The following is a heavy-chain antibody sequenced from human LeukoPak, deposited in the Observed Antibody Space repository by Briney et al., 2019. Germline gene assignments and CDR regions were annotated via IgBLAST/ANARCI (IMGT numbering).Heavy chain of an antibody. D-gene: IGHD4-11*01. CDR2: ISLSGSTI. V-gene: IGHV3-11*01. Sequence: SGGSLRLSCAASGFNFSDFYMSWIRQAPGKGLEWLSSISLSGSTITYAASVKGRVTVSRDNAKNSVVLHILSLRADDTPVYYCAKDLEGTTPPNFGYWGQGTLVTVSS. J-gene: IGHJ4*02. CDR1: GFNFSDFY. CDR3: AKDLEGTTPPNFGY.